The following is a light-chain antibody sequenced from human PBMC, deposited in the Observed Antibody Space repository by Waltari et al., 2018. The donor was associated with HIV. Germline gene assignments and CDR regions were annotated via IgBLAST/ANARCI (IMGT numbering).Light chain of an antibody. V-gene: IGKV1-33*01. Sequence: DIQMTQSPSSLSASVGDRVTITCQASQDISIYLNWYQQKQGKAPKHLIYDATSLDTVFPSRFSVSGSGTDFTVTISSLQPEDIATCYCQQYDNLLTFGGGTKVEIK. J-gene: IGKJ4*01. CDR3: QQYDNLLT. CDR1: QDISIY. CDR2: DAT.